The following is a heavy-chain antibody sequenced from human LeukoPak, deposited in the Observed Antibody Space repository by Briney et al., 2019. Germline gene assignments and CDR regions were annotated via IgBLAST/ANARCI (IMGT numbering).Heavy chain of an antibody. J-gene: IGHJ4*02. Sequence: GASVRVSCKASGYTFTDYYIHWVRQAPGQGLEWMGRINPNSGATNYAQKFQGRVTMTRDTSISTAYMELSRLRSDDTAVYYCARGAGTLTPPDYWGQGTLVTVSS. D-gene: IGHD6-19*01. CDR2: INPNSGAT. CDR1: GYTFTDYY. CDR3: ARGAGTLTPPDY. V-gene: IGHV1-2*06.